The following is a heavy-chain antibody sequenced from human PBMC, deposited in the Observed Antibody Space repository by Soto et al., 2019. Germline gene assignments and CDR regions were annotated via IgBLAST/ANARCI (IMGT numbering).Heavy chain of an antibody. Sequence: EVQLVESGGGLVQPGGSLRLSCAASGFTFSSYDMHWVRQATGKGLEWVSAIGTAGDTYYPGSVKGRFTISRENAKNSLYLQMNSLRAEDTAVYYCARGIVAPEYSSSDDAFDIWGQGTMVTVSS. J-gene: IGHJ3*02. V-gene: IGHV3-13*01. CDR3: ARGIVAPEYSSSDDAFDI. CDR1: GFTFSSYD. D-gene: IGHD6-6*01. CDR2: IGTAGDT.